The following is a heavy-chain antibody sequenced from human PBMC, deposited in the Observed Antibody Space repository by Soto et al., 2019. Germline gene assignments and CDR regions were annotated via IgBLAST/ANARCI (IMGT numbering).Heavy chain of an antibody. J-gene: IGHJ4*02. CDR2: VSHDGKSG. Sequence: QVQLVESGGGVVQPGRSLRLSCAASGFTFSSYAMHWVRRAPGKGLEWVAAVSHDGKSGFYADSVSGRFTLSRDNSNSLVYLQMARLRPEDTALFYCARLDKFNGGWSWGQGTAVTVSS. CDR3: ARLDKFNGGWS. CDR1: GFTFSSYA. D-gene: IGHD6-19*01. V-gene: IGHV3-30*14.